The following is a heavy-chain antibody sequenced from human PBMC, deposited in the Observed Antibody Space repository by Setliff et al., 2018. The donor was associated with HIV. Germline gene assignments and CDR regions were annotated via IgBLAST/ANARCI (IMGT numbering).Heavy chain of an antibody. CDR1: GFTFIDYA. D-gene: IGHD1-7*01. CDR2: ISSTGDT. CDR3: AKYGDYSNWDYDAFDI. Sequence: PGGSLRLSCAASGFTFIDYAMSWVRQAPGKGLEWVSTISSTGDTDYADSLKGRFTISRDNSKDTLNLQMNGLRAEDTAVYYCAKYGDYSNWDYDAFDIWGQGTMVTVSS. J-gene: IGHJ3*02. V-gene: IGHV3-23*01.